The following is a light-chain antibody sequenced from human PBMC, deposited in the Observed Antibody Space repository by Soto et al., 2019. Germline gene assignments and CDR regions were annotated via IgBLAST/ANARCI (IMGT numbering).Light chain of an antibody. CDR2: EVS. V-gene: IGLV2-14*01. J-gene: IGLJ7*01. Sequence: QSALTQPASVSGSPGQSITISCTGTSSDVGGYNYVSWYQQHPGKAPKLMIYEVSNRPSGVSNRFSGSKSGNTASLTISGLQAEDEAEYYCSSYTSSSTHAVFGGGTQLTVL. CDR3: SSYTSSSTHAV. CDR1: SSDVGGYNY.